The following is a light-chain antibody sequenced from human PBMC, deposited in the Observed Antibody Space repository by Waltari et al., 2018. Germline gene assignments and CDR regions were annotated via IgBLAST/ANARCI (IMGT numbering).Light chain of an antibody. V-gene: IGKV1-12*01. Sequence: DIQMTQSPSSLSAFVGDRVTITCRASQGISTWLAWYQQKPGKAPKLLISKASSLQSGVPSRFSGSGSGTDFTLTISSLQPEDFATYYCLQYNSVPRTFGQGTKVEIK. CDR3: LQYNSVPRT. J-gene: IGKJ1*01. CDR1: QGISTW. CDR2: KAS.